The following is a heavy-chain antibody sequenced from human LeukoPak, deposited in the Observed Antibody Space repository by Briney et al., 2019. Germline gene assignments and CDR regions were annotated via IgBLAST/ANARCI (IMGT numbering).Heavy chain of an antibody. V-gene: IGHV1-69*02. D-gene: IGHD6-6*01. CDR1: GGTFSSYT. CDR2: IIPILGIA. J-gene: IGHJ4*02. Sequence: ASVKVSCKASGGTFSSYTISWVRQAPGQALEWMGRIIPILGIANYAQKFQGRVTITADKSTSTTYMELSSLRSEDTAVYYCARTPLSSSSHFDYWGQGTLVTVSS. CDR3: ARTPLSSSSHFDY.